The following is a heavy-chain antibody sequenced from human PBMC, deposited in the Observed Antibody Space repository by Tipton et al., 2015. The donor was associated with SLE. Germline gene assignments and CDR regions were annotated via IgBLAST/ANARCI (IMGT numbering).Heavy chain of an antibody. J-gene: IGHJ4*02. V-gene: IGHV1-46*01. CDR3: ARDKGLPSYYFDY. CDR1: GYTFSNYY. CDR2: INPSGGNT. Sequence: QSGAEVKKSGASVKVSCKASGYTFSNYYIHWVRQAPGQGLEWMGIINPSGGNTDYAQKFQGRVTMTRDTSTSTVYMELSSLRSEDTAVYYCARDKGLPSYYFDYWGQGTLVTVSS.